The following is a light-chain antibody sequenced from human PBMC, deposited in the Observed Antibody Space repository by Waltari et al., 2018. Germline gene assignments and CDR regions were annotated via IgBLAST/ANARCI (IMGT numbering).Light chain of an antibody. CDR1: SSHIGAGYD. Sequence: QSVLTQPPSMSGAPGQRVTISCTGSSSHIGAGYDVHWYQQLPGTAPKLLIYSDNNRPSGVPDLFSGSKSGTSASLAIAGLQAEDEADYYCQSYDGSLSASIFGGGTKLTVL. J-gene: IGLJ2*01. V-gene: IGLV1-40*01. CDR3: QSYDGSLSASI. CDR2: SDN.